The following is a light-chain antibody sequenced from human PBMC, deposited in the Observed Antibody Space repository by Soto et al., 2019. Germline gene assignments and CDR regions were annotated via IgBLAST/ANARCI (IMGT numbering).Light chain of an antibody. Sequence: EIVMTQSPATLSVSPGARATLSCRASQSVGSNLVCYVQKPGQAPVLCIYVASKGAAGVPDRFGGSGSGTVITLIISSLQSDVFAVYYCQQSSNWPITFGQGTRLEI. J-gene: IGKJ5*01. CDR1: QSVGSN. CDR3: QQSSNWPIT. CDR2: VAS. V-gene: IGKV3-15*01.